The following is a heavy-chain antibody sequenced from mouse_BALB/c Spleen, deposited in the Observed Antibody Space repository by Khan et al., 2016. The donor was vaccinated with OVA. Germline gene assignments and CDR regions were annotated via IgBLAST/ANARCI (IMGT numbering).Heavy chain of an antibody. CDR2: ISGDSNTI. Sequence: EVELVESGGGLVQPGGFRKLSCAASGFTFNSYGMHWVRRAPEKGLEWVAYISGDSNTIYYADTVKGRFTISRDNPKNTLFLQMTSLMSEDTAMYYCATSYFYGYYFDYWGPGTTLTVS. D-gene: IGHD1-1*01. V-gene: IGHV5-17*02. CDR1: GFTFNSYG. CDR3: ATSYFYGYYFDY. J-gene: IGHJ2*01.